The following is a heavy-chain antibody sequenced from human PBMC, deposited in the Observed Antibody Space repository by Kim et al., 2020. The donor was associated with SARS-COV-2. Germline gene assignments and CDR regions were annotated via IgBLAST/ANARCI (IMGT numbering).Heavy chain of an antibody. CDR2: ISWNSGSI. D-gene: IGHD3-10*01. V-gene: IGHV3-9*01. CDR3: AKDIIGPRITMVRGAPRGFDP. Sequence: GGSLRLSCAASGFTFDDYAMHWVRQAPGKGLEWVSGISWNSGSIGYADSVKGRFTISRDNAKNSLYLQMNSLRAEDTALYYCAKDIIGPRITMVRGAPRGFDPWGQGTLVTVSS. J-gene: IGHJ5*02. CDR1: GFTFDDYA.